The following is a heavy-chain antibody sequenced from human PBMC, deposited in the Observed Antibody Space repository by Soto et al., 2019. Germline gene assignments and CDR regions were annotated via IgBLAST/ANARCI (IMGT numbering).Heavy chain of an antibody. CDR1: GYRFAGYW. J-gene: IGHJ6*02. V-gene: IGHV5-51*01. CDR3: PRQGFSKHYFYAADV. D-gene: IGHD6-13*01. CDR2: ILPDDADT. Sequence: GECLAVGCKASGYRFAGYWIGCVPQTPWKGLEWMGIILPDDADTRYSPSFESRVTISADRSTNTAFLHLRSLEASDTATYFCPRQGFSKHYFYAADVGGQGTTVTVSS.